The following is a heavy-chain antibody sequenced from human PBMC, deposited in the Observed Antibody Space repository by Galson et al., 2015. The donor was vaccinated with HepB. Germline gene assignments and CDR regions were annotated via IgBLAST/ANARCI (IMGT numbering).Heavy chain of an antibody. CDR2: INHSGST. D-gene: IGHD5-18*01. V-gene: IGHV4-34*01. CDR3: ARASLYSYGLDY. Sequence: LTCAVYGGSFSGYYWSWIRQPPGKGLEWIGEINHSGSTNYNPSLKSRVTISVDTSKNQFSLKLSSVTAADTAVYYCARASLYSYGLDYWGQGTLVTVSS. CDR1: GGSFSGYY. J-gene: IGHJ4*02.